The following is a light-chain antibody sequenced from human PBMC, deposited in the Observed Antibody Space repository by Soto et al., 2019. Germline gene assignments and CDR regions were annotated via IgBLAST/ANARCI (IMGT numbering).Light chain of an antibody. V-gene: IGLV2-14*01. CDR3: SSYTSSDTYV. CDR1: SSDVGGYNY. J-gene: IGLJ1*01. Sequence: QSVLTQPASVSGSPGQSIAICCTGTSSDVGGYNYVSWYQQHPGKAPKLMIHDVTNRPSGVSNRFSGSKSGNTASLTISGLQTEDEADYYCSSYTSSDTYVFGTGTKVTVL. CDR2: DVT.